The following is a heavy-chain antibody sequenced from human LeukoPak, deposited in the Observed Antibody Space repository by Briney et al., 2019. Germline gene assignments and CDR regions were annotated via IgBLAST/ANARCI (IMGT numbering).Heavy chain of an antibody. CDR2: IIPIFDTA. CDR1: VGTFSSYA. J-gene: IGHJ4*02. D-gene: IGHD3-22*01. Sequence: SVKVSCKASVGTFSSYAISWVRQSTGQGLEWMGRIIPIFDTANYAQKFQGRVTITTDESTSTAYMELSSLRSEDTAVYYCATRNYDSSGYYRSFDYWGQGTLVTVSS. CDR3: ATRNYDSSGYYRSFDY. V-gene: IGHV1-69*05.